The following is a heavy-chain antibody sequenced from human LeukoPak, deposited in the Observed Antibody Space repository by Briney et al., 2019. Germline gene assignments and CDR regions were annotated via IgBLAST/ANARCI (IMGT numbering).Heavy chain of an antibody. J-gene: IGHJ6*02. CDR2: ISWDGGST. Sequence: GGSLRLSCAASGFTFDDYTVHWVRQAPGKGLEWVSLISWDGGSTYYADSVKGRFPISRDNSKNSLYLQMNSLRTEDTALYYCAKDMRSSGWPHYYYYGMDVWGQGTTVTVSS. CDR1: GFTFDDYT. CDR3: AKDMRSSGWPHYYYYGMDV. V-gene: IGHV3-43*01. D-gene: IGHD6-19*01.